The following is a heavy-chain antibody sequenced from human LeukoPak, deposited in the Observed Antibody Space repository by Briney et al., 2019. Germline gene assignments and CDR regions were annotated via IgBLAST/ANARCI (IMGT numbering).Heavy chain of an antibody. CDR2: ISYSGHS. V-gene: IGHV4-59*12. Sequence: SQTLSLACSVSGAFSSRYYWSWVRQPLGKGLEWLGYISYSGHSNYNPSLTSRISMSVDTSKAQFSLELTSVTAADTAVYYCARIDPLGFFDQWGPGTLVTVSS. D-gene: IGHD6-25*01. CDR1: GAFSSRYY. CDR3: ARIDPLGFFDQ. J-gene: IGHJ4*02.